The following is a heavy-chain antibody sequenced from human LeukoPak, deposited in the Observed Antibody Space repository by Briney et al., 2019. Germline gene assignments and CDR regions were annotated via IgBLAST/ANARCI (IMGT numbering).Heavy chain of an antibody. CDR3: ARVHYYDSSGYLGDY. D-gene: IGHD3-22*01. J-gene: IGHJ4*02. Sequence: SETLSLTCTVSGGSISSGDYYWSWIRQPPGKGLEWIGYIYYSGSTYYNPSLKSRVTISVDPSKNQFSLKLSSLTAADTAVYYCARVHYYDSSGYLGDYWGQGTLVTVSS. CDR1: GGSISSGDYY. V-gene: IGHV4-30-4*01. CDR2: IYYSGST.